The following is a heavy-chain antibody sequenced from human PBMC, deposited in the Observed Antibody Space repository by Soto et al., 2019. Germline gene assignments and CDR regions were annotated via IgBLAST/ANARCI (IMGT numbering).Heavy chain of an antibody. Sequence: PSETLSLTCTVSGGSISNYYWSWIRQPPGKGLEWIGYIHYSGSTNYSPSLKSRVTISVDTSKNQFSMKLSSVTDADTAVYYCARSKFGELLQADYWGQGTLVTVS. V-gene: IGHV4-59*01. CDR1: GGSISNYY. D-gene: IGHD3-10*01. J-gene: IGHJ4*02. CDR2: IHYSGST. CDR3: ARSKFGELLQADY.